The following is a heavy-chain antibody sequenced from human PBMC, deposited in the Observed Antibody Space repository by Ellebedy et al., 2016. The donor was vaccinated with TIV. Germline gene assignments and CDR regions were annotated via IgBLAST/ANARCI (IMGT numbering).Heavy chain of an antibody. Sequence: KVQGRVTLTTDTSTSTAYMELRSLRSDDTAVYYCARVEEFGRHYYGLDVWGQGTTVTVSS. V-gene: IGHV1-18*01. D-gene: IGHD3-10*01. CDR3: ARVEEFGRHYYGLDV. J-gene: IGHJ6*02.